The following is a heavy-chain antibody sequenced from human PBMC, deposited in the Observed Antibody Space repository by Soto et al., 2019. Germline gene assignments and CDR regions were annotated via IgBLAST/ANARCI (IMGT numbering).Heavy chain of an antibody. J-gene: IGHJ4*02. V-gene: IGHV4-30-4*08. D-gene: IGHD3-22*01. Sequence: SETLSLTCTVSGASIGSGDFYWSWIRQSPGKGLEWLGYIYYNELSSSESTHYNSSLKSRVSISVDTSKNQFSLTLRSMTAADTAVYYCARTGPSYYYHNSGSPGDYWGQGTLVTGSS. CDR3: ARTGPSYYYHNSGSPGDY. CDR2: IYYNELSSSEST. CDR1: GASIGSGDFY.